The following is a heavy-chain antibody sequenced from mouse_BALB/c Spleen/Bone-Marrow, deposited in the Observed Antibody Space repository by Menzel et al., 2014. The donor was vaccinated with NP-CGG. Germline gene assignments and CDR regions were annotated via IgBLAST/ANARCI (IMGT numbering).Heavy chain of an antibody. D-gene: IGHD2-4*01. CDR2: ISNGSSTI. J-gene: IGHJ4*01. CDR1: GFTFSSFG. Sequence: EVQVVESGGGLVQPGGSRKLSCAVSGFTFSSFGMHWVRQAPEKGLEWVAYISNGSSTIYYADTVKGRFTISRDNPKNTLFLQMTSLRSEDTAMYYCARKGAMITHYYAMDYWGQGTSVTVSS. V-gene: IGHV5-17*02. CDR3: ARKGAMITHYYAMDY.